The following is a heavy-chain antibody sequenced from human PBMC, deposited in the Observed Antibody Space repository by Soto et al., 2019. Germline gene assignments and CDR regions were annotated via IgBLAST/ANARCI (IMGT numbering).Heavy chain of an antibody. CDR3: ARFSGYYSDY. Sequence: GGSLRLSCASSGFTFSSYAMHWVRQAPGKGLEYVSAISSNGGSTYYANSVKGRFTISRDNSKNTLYLQMGSLRAEDMAVYYCARFSGYYSDYWGQGTLVTVSS. CDR2: ISSNGGST. CDR1: GFTFSSYA. V-gene: IGHV3-64*01. D-gene: IGHD3-22*01. J-gene: IGHJ4*02.